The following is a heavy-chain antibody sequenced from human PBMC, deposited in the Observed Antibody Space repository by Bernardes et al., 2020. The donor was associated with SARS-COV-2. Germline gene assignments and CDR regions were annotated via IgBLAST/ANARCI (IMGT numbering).Heavy chain of an antibody. D-gene: IGHD5-18*01. V-gene: IGHV5-51*01. Sequence: GGCLKNSCNGTGYSLTRYWVGWVRPMPGKGLEWLGIIYPGDSDTRYSPSFQGQVTISADKSISTAYLQWSSLKASDTAMYYCARQRGYSYGYGAFDIWGQGTMVTVSS. CDR2: IYPGDSDT. J-gene: IGHJ3*02. CDR3: ARQRGYSYGYGAFDI. CDR1: GYSLTRYW.